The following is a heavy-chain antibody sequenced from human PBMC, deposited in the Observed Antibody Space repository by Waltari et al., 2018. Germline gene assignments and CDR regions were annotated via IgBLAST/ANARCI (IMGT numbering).Heavy chain of an antibody. Sequence: EVQLVESGGTLVQQGGSLKLSCATSGFNSNASTLHWVRQASGKGLEWIGLIRSRFNNYATRYAASVKGRFTLSRDDSKNTVYLEMHSLKNADTALYYCAKQKTGGANDYWGQGTVVTVSA. V-gene: IGHV3-73*02. J-gene: IGHJ4*02. CDR3: AKQKTGGANDY. D-gene: IGHD3-16*01. CDR2: IRSRFNNYAT. CDR1: GFNSNAST.